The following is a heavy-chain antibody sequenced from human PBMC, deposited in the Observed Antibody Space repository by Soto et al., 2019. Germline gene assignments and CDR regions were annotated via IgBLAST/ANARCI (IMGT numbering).Heavy chain of an antibody. Sequence: QVQLVESGGGVVQPGRSLRLSCAASGFTFDTYGMHWVRQAPGKGLEWVAVISYDGSNRYYADSVKGRFTISRDNSKNTLYLQMNSLRSEDTAVYYCAKDHIVPAAPDYWGQGTLVTVSS. CDR1: GFTFDTYG. CDR3: AKDHIVPAAPDY. V-gene: IGHV3-30*18. J-gene: IGHJ4*02. CDR2: ISYDGSNR. D-gene: IGHD2-2*01.